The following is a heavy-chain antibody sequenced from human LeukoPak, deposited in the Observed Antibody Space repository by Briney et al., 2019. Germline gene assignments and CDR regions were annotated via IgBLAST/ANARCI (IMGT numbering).Heavy chain of an antibody. Sequence: SEPLSLTCNVSGDSITSGAFYWAWIPQSPGKGLEWIGNVYYSGSTQYNPSLRGRVSISMDKTKNQFSLNLNSVSVTDTAIYYCARRDYAAWFDPWGQGTLVTVSS. D-gene: IGHD4/OR15-4a*01. J-gene: IGHJ5*02. CDR1: GDSITSGAFY. V-gene: IGHV4-39*01. CDR3: ARRDYAAWFDP. CDR2: VYYSGST.